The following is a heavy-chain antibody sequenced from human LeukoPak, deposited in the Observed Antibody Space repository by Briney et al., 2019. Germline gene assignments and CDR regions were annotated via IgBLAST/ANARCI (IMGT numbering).Heavy chain of an antibody. CDR2: IIPILGIA. CDR1: GGTFSSYA. V-gene: IGHV1-69*10. Sequence: SVKVSCKASGGTFSSYAISWVRQAPGQGLEWMGWIIPILGIANYAQKFQGRVTITADKSTSTAYMELSSLRSEDTAVYYCARLPISTGGTNFDYWGQGTLVTVSS. D-gene: IGHD3-16*01. J-gene: IGHJ4*02. CDR3: ARLPISTGGTNFDY.